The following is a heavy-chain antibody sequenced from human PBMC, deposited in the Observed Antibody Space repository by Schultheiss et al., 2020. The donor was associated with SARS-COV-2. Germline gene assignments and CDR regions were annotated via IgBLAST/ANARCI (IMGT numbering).Heavy chain of an antibody. D-gene: IGHD3-10*01. V-gene: IGHV3-23*01. CDR2: ISGSGGST. CDR1: GFTFSSYA. CDR3: AKDQVTGGSWGFDY. J-gene: IGHJ4*02. Sequence: GESLKISCAASGFTFSSYAMSWVRQAPGKGLEWVSAISGSGGSTYYADSVKGRFTISRDNSKNTLYLQMNSLRAEDTAVYYCAKDQVTGGSWGFDYWGQGTLVTVSS.